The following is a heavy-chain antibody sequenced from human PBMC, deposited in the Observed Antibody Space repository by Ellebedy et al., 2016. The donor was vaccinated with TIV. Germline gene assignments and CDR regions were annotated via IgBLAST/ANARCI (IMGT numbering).Heavy chain of an antibody. Sequence: GGSLRLSCAASGFTFSSYGMHWVRQAPGKGLEWVAVISYDGSNKYYADSVKGRFTISRDNSKNTLYLQMNSLRAEDTAVYYCARGAVGDFDYWGQGTPVTVSS. CDR3: ARGAVGDFDY. V-gene: IGHV3-30*03. J-gene: IGHJ4*02. D-gene: IGHD6-19*01. CDR2: ISYDGSNK. CDR1: GFTFSSYG.